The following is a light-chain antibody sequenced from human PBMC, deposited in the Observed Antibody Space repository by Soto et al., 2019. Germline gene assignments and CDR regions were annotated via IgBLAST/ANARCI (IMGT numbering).Light chain of an antibody. CDR2: DAS. CDR3: HQYNNYPRT. Sequence: EIVMTQSPAILSASVGERATLTCRASQSISNNLAWYQQNPVQAPRLLIYDASTMATGIPARFSGSGSGTEFTLTIGSLQSEDFAVYHCHQYNNYPRTFGQGTKVEIK. V-gene: IGKV3-15*01. CDR1: QSISNN. J-gene: IGKJ1*01.